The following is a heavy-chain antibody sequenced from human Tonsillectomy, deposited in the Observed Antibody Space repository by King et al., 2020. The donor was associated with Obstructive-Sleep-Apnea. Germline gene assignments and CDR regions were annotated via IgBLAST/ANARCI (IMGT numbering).Heavy chain of an antibody. V-gene: IGHV3-30*04. CDR2: ISYDGSNK. CDR1: GFTFSSYA. Sequence: VQLVESGGGVVQPGRSLRLSCAASGFTFSSYAMHWVRQAPGKGLEGVAVISYDGSNKYYADSVKGRFPISRDNSKNTLYLQMNSLRAEDTAVYYCARGAGKDNWNYFDYWGQGTLVTVSS. J-gene: IGHJ4*02. D-gene: IGHD1-20*01. CDR3: ARGAGKDNWNYFDY.